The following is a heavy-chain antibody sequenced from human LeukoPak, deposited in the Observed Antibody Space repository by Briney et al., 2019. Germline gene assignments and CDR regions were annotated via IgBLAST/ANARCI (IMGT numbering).Heavy chain of an antibody. CDR3: ARDVDSNEVRGVIRGPWFDP. CDR2: IYYSGST. V-gene: IGHV4-31*03. D-gene: IGHD3-10*01. Sequence: PSQTLSLTCTVSGGSISSGGYSWSWIRQHPGKGLEWIGYIYYSGSTYYNPSLKSRVTISVDTSKNQFSLKLSSVTAADTAVYYCARDVDSNEVRGVIRGPWFDPWGQGTLVTVSS. CDR1: GGSISSGGYS. J-gene: IGHJ5*02.